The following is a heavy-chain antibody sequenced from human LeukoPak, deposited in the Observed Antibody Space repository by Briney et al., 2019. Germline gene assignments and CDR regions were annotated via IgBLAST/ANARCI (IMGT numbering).Heavy chain of an antibody. CDR3: ARVPQYYYGSGSYFLDY. CDR1: GGSISSYY. V-gene: IGHV4-59*12. D-gene: IGHD3-10*01. CDR2: IYYSGST. Sequence: SETLSLTCTVSGGSISSYYWSWIRQPPGKGLEWIGYIYYSGSTNYNPSLKSRVTISVDTSKNQFSLKLSSVTAADTAVYYCARVPQYYYGSGSYFLDYWGQGTLVTVSS. J-gene: IGHJ4*02.